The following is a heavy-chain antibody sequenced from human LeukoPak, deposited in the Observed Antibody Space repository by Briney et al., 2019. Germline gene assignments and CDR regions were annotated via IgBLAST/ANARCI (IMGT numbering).Heavy chain of an antibody. CDR3: ARLSAYYYGSYFYYYMDV. J-gene: IGHJ6*03. Sequence: ETLSLTCAVSGGSISSNNWWSWVRQAPGKGPEWVANIKQDESEKYSVDSVKGRFTISRDNAKNSIYLQMKNLRADDTALYYCARLSAYYYGSYFYYYMDVWGKGTTVTVSS. D-gene: IGHD3-10*01. CDR2: IKQDESEK. CDR1: GGSISSNNW. V-gene: IGHV3-7*01.